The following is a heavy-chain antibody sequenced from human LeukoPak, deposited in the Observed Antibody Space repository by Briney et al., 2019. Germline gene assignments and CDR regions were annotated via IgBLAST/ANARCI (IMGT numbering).Heavy chain of an antibody. Sequence: GGSLRLSCVASGFTFSTYGMHWVRQAPGKGLEGVAFLRYDGSNKFYADSVKGRFTISRDNSKNTLYLQINSLRAEDTAVYYCAKSAVRGVPVLGNWGQGTLVTVSS. V-gene: IGHV3-30*02. CDR1: GFTFSTYG. CDR3: AKSAVRGVPVLGN. J-gene: IGHJ4*02. CDR2: LRYDGSNK. D-gene: IGHD3-3*01.